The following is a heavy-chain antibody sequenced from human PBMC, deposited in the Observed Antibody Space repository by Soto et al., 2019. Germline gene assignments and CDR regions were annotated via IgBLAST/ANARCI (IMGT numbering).Heavy chain of an antibody. CDR3: ARGRTGASAFDI. J-gene: IGHJ3*02. CDR1: GFTVSGNY. CDR2: IYSGGSP. Sequence: ESGGGLVQPGGSLRLSCAASGFTVSGNYMSWVRQAPGKGLEWVSVIYSGGSPYYADSVKGRFTMSRDNSKNTLYLQLNSLRAEDTAVYYCARGRTGASAFDIWGQGTMVTVSS. D-gene: IGHD7-27*01. V-gene: IGHV3-66*01.